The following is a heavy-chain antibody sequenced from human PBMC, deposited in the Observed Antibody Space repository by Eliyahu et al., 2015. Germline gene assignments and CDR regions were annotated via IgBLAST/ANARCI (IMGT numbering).Heavy chain of an antibody. Sequence: QVQLQESGPGLVKPSETLSLTCTVXGGSISSYYWXWIRQPPGKGLEWIGYIYYSGSTNYNPSLKSRVTISVDTSKNQFSLKLSSVTAADTAVYYCARHERRDGYNSHYFFDYWGQGTLVTVSS. J-gene: IGHJ4*02. CDR3: ARHERRDGYNSHYFFDY. CDR2: IYYSGST. V-gene: IGHV4-59*08. CDR1: GGSISSYY. D-gene: IGHD5-24*01.